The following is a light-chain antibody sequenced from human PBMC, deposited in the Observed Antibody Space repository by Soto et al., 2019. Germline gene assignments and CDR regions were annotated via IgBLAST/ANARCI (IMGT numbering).Light chain of an antibody. CDR2: AAS. CDR1: QDIRND. V-gene: IGKV1-6*01. Sequence: AIQMTHSPSSLSASAGDRVTITCRASQDIRNDLGWYQQKPGKAPKVLIYAASTLQGGVPSRFSGSGSGKDFTLTINSLQPEDFATYFCIQDYNYPWTFGQGIKVEIX. J-gene: IGKJ1*01. CDR3: IQDYNYPWT.